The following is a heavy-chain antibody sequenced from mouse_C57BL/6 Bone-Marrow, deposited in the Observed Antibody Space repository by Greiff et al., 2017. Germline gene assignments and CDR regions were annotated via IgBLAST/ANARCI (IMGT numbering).Heavy chain of an antibody. D-gene: IGHD1-1*01. J-gene: IGHJ4*01. CDR2: INYDGSST. CDR1: GFTFSDYY. CDR3: ARLITTVVAEDYAMDY. V-gene: IGHV5-16*01. Sequence: EVKLVESEGGLVQPGSSMKLSCTASGFTFSDYYMAWVRQVPEKGLEWVANINYDGSSTYYLDSLKSRFIISRDNGKNILYLQMSSLKSEDTATYYCARLITTVVAEDYAMDYWGQGTSVTVSS.